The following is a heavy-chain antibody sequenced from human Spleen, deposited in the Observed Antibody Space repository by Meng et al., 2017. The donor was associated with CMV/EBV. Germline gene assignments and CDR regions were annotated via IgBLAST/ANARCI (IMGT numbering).Heavy chain of an antibody. V-gene: IGHV3-48*04. Sequence: GGSLRLSCAASGFTFSSYAMSWVRQAPGKGLEWVSYIGSSSSTKYYADSVKGRFSISRDNAKNSLFLQMNSLRAEDTAVYYCAREVFGYYYGMDVWGQGTTVTVSS. D-gene: IGHD3-10*01. J-gene: IGHJ6*02. CDR1: GFTFSSYA. CDR3: AREVFGYYYGMDV. CDR2: IGSSSSTK.